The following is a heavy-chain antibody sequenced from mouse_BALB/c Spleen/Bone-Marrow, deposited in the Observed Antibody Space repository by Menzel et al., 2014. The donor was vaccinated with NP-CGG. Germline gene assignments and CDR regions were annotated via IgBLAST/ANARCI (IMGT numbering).Heavy chain of an antibody. J-gene: IGHJ2*01. CDR1: GFTFSSFG. Sequence: VQLKESGGGLVQPGGSRKLSCAASGFTFSSFGMHWVRQAPEKGLEWIAYISSDSGAIFYADTVKGRCTISRDNPKNSLFLQMTSLRSEDTAIYFCTRGGNWEDFDDWGQGTTLTVSS. D-gene: IGHD4-1*01. CDR2: ISSDSGAI. V-gene: IGHV5-17*02. CDR3: TRGGNWEDFDD.